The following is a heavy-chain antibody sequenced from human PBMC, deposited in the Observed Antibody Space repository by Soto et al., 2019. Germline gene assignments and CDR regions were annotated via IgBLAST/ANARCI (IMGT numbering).Heavy chain of an antibody. V-gene: IGHV4-59*01. Sequence: QVQLQQSGPGLVKPSETLSLTCEVSGGSISDYYWSWVRQPPGEALEWIGYIYYTGHTNYNPSLESRVILSLDTPNQFSLRLSSVTAADTAIYYCTRDFCSGGRCTYNWFDPWGQGTLVTVSS. CDR1: GGSISDYY. CDR2: IYYTGHT. D-gene: IGHD2-15*01. J-gene: IGHJ5*02. CDR3: TRDFCSGGRCTYNWFDP.